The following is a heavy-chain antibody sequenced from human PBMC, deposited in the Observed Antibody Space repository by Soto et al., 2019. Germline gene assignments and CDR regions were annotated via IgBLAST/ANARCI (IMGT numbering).Heavy chain of an antibody. V-gene: IGHV3-73*02. J-gene: IGHJ6*02. CDR2: IRSKANSYAT. D-gene: IGHD5-18*01. Sequence: EVQLVESGGGLVQPGGSLKLSCAASGFTFSGSAMHWVRQASGKGLEWVGRIRSKANSYATAYAASVKGRFTIYRDDSKNTAYRQMNSLTTEDTAVYYCTADTAMTNYCMDVWGQGTTVTVSS. CDR1: GFTFSGSA. CDR3: TADTAMTNYCMDV.